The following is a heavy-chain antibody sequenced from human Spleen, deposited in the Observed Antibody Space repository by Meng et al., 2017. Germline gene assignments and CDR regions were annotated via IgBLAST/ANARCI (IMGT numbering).Heavy chain of an antibody. CDR2: IYYSGST. D-gene: IGHD5-24*01. J-gene: IGHJ4*02. V-gene: IGHV4-30-4*01. CDR1: GGSISSRDYY. CDR3: ARRNYPYYFDY. Sequence: QVQLQESGPGLVKPSQTLSLTCTVSGGSISSRDYYWSWIRQPPGKGLEWIGYIYYSGSTYYNPSLKSRIITSGDTSKNQFSLELSSVTAADTAVYYCARRNYPYYFDYWGQGILVTVSS.